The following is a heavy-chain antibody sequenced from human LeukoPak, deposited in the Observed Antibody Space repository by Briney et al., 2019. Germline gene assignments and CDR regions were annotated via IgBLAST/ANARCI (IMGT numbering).Heavy chain of an antibody. J-gene: IGHJ3*02. CDR3: ARVGYSYGSYSAFDI. V-gene: IGHV3-7*01. CDR2: IKQDGSEK. CDR1: GFTFSSYW. D-gene: IGHD5-18*01. Sequence: GGSLRLSCAASGFTFSSYWMSWVRQAPGKGLEWVANIKQDGSEKYYVDSVKGRFTISRDNAKNSLCLQMNSLRAEDTAVYYCARVGYSYGSYSAFDIWGQGTMVTVSS.